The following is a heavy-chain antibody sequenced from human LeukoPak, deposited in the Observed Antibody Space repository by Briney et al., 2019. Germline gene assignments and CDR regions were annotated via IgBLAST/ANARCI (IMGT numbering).Heavy chain of an antibody. D-gene: IGHD2-2*01. CDR3: VSFYETY. V-gene: IGHV3-53*01. Sequence: GGSLRLSCAASGFTVSSIHMVWVRQAPGKGLEWVSVTYTGGNSYYADSVKGRFIISKDNAKNTVYLQMNNLRAEDTAVYYCVSFYETYWGRGTLVTVSS. CDR2: TYTGGNS. J-gene: IGHJ4*02. CDR1: GFTVSSIH.